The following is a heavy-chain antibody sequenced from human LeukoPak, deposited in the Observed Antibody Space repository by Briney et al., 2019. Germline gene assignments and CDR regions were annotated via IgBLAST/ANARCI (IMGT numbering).Heavy chain of an antibody. CDR2: ITDSGAGT. V-gene: IGHV3-23*01. J-gene: IGHJ6*03. D-gene: IGHD2-2*01. Sequence: GGSLRLSCAASGFTFSSSAMSWVRQAPGKGLEWVSAITDSGAGTYYADSVKGRFTISRDNSKNTLYLQMNSLRAEDTAVYYCAKSGTGCSSTSCYAGYYYYMDVWGKGTTVTVSS. CDR3: AKSGTGCSSTSCYAGYYYYMDV. CDR1: GFTFSSSA.